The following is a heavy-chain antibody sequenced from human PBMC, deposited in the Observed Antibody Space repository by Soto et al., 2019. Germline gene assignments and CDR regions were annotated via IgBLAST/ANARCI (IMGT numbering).Heavy chain of an antibody. J-gene: IGHJ6*03. CDR1: GYTLTELS. D-gene: IGHD2-2*01. CDR3: ALHDQLPPNPTYYYYYMDV. V-gene: IGHV1-24*01. Sequence: ASVKVSCKVSGYTLTELSMHWVRQAPGKGLEWKGGFDPEDGETNYAQKFQGRVTITADKSTSTAYMELSSLRSEDTAVYYCALHDQLPPNPTYYYYYMDVWGKGTTVTVSS. CDR2: FDPEDGET.